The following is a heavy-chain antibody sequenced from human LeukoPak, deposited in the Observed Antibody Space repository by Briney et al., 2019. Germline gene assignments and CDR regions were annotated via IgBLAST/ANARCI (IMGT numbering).Heavy chain of an antibody. CDR3: ARHRSGGSQDDAFDI. J-gene: IGHJ3*02. Sequence: GGSLRLSCAASEFTFPMYWMCWVRQAPGKGLEWVADIKQDGSEKYYVDSVKGRFTISRQNAKNSLFLQMNSLRAEDTAVYYCARHRSGGSQDDAFDIWGQGTMVTVSS. CDR2: IKQDGSEK. CDR1: EFTFPMYW. V-gene: IGHV3-7*01. D-gene: IGHD2-15*01.